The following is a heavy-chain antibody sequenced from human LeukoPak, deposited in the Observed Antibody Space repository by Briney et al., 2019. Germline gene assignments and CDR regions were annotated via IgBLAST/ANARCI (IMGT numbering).Heavy chain of an antibody. CDR2: IYYSGST. CDR1: GGSISSGGYY. Sequence: SQTLSLTCTVSGGSISSGGYYWSWIRQHPGKGLGWIGYIYYSGSTYSNPSLKSRVTISVDTSKNQFSLKLSSVTAADTAVYYCARVYYDRSGYYYGPPPSHFDYWGQGTLVTVSS. D-gene: IGHD3-22*01. CDR3: ARVYYDRSGYYYGPPPSHFDY. V-gene: IGHV4-31*03. J-gene: IGHJ4*02.